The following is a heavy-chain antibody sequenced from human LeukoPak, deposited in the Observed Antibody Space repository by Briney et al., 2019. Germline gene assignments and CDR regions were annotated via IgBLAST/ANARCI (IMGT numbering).Heavy chain of an antibody. CDR2: ISSSSTYT. Sequence: KAGGSLRLSCAASGFTFSSYNLNWVRQAPGKGLEWVSSISSSSTYTYYADSVKGRFTISRDNAKNSLYLQMNSLRAEDTAVYYCAGSVVRGGFFDYWGQGTLVSVSS. CDR3: AGSVVRGGFFDY. V-gene: IGHV3-21*01. D-gene: IGHD3-10*01. J-gene: IGHJ4*02. CDR1: GFTFSSYN.